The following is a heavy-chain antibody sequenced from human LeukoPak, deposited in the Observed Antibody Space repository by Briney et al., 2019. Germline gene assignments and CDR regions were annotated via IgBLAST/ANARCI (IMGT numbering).Heavy chain of an antibody. V-gene: IGHV3-23*01. CDR3: AKCSGYTTGWFLDF. CDR2: ISGSGDNT. CDR1: GFSFSSYA. J-gene: IGHJ4*02. D-gene: IGHD6-19*01. Sequence: GGSLKLSCAASGFSFSSYAMSWVRQAPEKGLEWVSSISGSGDNTYYAESVKGRFTISRDNSKNTLFLQMNSLRAEDTAVFYCAKCSGYTTGWFLDFWGQGTLVTVSS.